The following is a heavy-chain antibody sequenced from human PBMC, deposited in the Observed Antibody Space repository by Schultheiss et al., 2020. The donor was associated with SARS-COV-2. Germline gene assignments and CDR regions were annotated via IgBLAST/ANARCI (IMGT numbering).Heavy chain of an antibody. CDR1: GFTFSSYA. V-gene: IGHV3-23*01. CDR2: ISGSGGST. Sequence: GESLKISCAASGFTFSSYAMSWVRQAPGKGLEWVSAISGSGGSTYYADSVKGRFTISRDNSKNTLYLQMNSLRAEDTAVYYCAKTNPYYYGSGSHRGAFDIWGQGTMVTVSS. J-gene: IGHJ3*02. D-gene: IGHD3-10*01. CDR3: AKTNPYYYGSGSHRGAFDI.